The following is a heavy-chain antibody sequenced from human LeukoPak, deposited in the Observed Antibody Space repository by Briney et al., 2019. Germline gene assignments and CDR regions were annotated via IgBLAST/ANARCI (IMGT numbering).Heavy chain of an antibody. V-gene: IGHV5-51*01. Sequence: GESLQISCKGSGYIFTNYWIGWVRQMPGKGLEWMGIIYPGDSDTRYSPSFQGQVTISADKSISTAYLQWSSLKASDTAMYYCARLRGSGSYYNRLYNWFDPWGQGTLVTVSS. CDR2: IYPGDSDT. D-gene: IGHD3-10*01. CDR3: ARLRGSGSYYNRLYNWFDP. J-gene: IGHJ5*02. CDR1: GYIFTNYW.